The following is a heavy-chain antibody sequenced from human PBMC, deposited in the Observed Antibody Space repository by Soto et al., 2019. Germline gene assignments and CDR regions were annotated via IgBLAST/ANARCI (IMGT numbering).Heavy chain of an antibody. J-gene: IGHJ4*02. CDR1: GGSFSGYY. Sequence: QVQLQQWGAGLLKPSETLSLTCAVYGGSFSGYYWSWIRQPPGKGLEWIGEINHSGSTNYNPSLKSRVTIPVDTSKNQFSLTLSSVTAADAAVYYCARVGIQQWLAYFDYWGQGTLVTVSS. D-gene: IGHD6-19*01. CDR2: INHSGST. CDR3: ARVGIQQWLAYFDY. V-gene: IGHV4-34*01.